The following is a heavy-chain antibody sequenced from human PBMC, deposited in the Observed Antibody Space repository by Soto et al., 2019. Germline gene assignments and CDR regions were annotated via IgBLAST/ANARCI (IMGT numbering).Heavy chain of an antibody. V-gene: IGHV3-48*02. CDR1: GFSFDDYG. CDR3: ARVPSSSYHYFDY. Sequence: GGSLRLSCAASGFSFDDYGMNWVRQAPGKGLEWVSYISGGSKSIYYAASVKGRFTISRDNAKNSLYLEMNSLRDEDTAVYYCARVPSSSYHYFDYWGQGTLVTVSS. CDR2: ISGGSKSI. D-gene: IGHD6-13*01. J-gene: IGHJ4*02.